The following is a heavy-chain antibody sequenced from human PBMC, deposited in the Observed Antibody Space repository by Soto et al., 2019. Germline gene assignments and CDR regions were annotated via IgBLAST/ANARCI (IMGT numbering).Heavy chain of an antibody. J-gene: IGHJ6*02. CDR1: GFTFSSYA. Sequence: DVQLLEYGGHLVQPGGSLRLSCAASGFTFSSYAMSWVRQAPGKGLEWVSSVSAGGDMTYYSDSVKGRFTISRDNSNNALFLHMNSLRIADTALYYCARGDRGGSGSPASYYYSGLDVWGQGTTVTVS. D-gene: IGHD3-10*01. V-gene: IGHV3-23*01. CDR3: ARGDRGGSGSPASYYYSGLDV. CDR2: VSAGGDMT.